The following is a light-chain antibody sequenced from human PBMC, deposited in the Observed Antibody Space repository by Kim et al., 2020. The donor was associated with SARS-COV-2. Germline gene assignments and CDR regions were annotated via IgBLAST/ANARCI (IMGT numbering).Light chain of an antibody. J-gene: IGLJ1*01. Sequence: SVAPGQTASITCGGNSFGRKNVHWYQQKPGQAPVLVIFRDNNRPTGIPERFSASTPGNTATLTISGAQAGDEADYYCQVWDSDTYLFGSGTKVTVI. CDR1: SFGRKN. CDR3: QVWDSDTYL. V-gene: IGLV3-9*01. CDR2: RDN.